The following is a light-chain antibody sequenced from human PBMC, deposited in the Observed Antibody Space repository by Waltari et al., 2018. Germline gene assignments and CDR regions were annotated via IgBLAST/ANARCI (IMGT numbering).Light chain of an antibody. Sequence: QSVLTQPPSLSGAPGQRVTISCTGSSSNIGAGYDVHWYQQFPETAPKPRIFGNHKRPSGVPDRFSGSKAGTSASLAITGRQAEEEAEYYCQSYDDSLGGSVIFGGGTKLTVL. CDR1: SSNIGAGYD. J-gene: IGLJ2*01. V-gene: IGLV1-40*01. CDR2: GNH. CDR3: QSYDDSLGGSVI.